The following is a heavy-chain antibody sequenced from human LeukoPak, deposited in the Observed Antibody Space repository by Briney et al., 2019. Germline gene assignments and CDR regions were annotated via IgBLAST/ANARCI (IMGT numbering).Heavy chain of an antibody. V-gene: IGHV3-7*01. D-gene: IGHD6-19*01. J-gene: IGHJ4*02. CDR3: ARGVVAVAGTWDFDY. CDR2: IKQDGSEK. CDR1: GFTFSSYW. Sequence: PGGSLRLSCAASGFTFSSYWMSWVRQAPGKGLEWVANIKQDGSEKYYVDSVKGRFTISRDNAKNSLYLQMNSLRAEDTAVYYCARGVVAVAGTWDFDYWGQGTLVTVSS.